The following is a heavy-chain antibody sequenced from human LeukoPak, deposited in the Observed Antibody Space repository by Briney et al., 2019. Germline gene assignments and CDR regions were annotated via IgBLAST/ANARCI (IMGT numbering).Heavy chain of an antibody. CDR3: ARAGVLPDYYAISGGFDY. J-gene: IGHJ4*02. D-gene: IGHD3-10*01. Sequence: SETLSLTCTVSGGPISTYYWSWIRQPPGKGLEWIGYIYYSGSTNYNPSLKGRVTISVDTSKNQFSLKLSSVTAADTAVYYCARAGVLPDYYAISGGFDYWGQGTLVAVSS. CDR1: GGPISTYY. CDR2: IYYSGST. V-gene: IGHV4-59*01.